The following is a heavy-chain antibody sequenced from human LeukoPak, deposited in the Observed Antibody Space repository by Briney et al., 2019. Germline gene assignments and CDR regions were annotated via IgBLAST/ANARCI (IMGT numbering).Heavy chain of an antibody. CDR2: INAGNGNT. Sequence: GASVKVSCKASGYTFTSYAMHWVRQAPGQGLEWMGWINAGNGNTKYSQKFQGRVTITRDTSASTAYMELSSLRSEDTAVYYCARGVGYQLLWGYFDYWGQGTLVTVSS. CDR3: ARGVGYQLLWGYFDY. J-gene: IGHJ4*02. D-gene: IGHD2-2*01. CDR1: GYTFTSYA. V-gene: IGHV1-3*01.